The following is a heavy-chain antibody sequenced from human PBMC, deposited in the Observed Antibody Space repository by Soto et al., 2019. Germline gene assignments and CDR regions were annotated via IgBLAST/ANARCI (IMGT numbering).Heavy chain of an antibody. J-gene: IGHJ4*02. Sequence: QVQLVQSGAEVKKPGASVKVSCKASGYTFSGSVMHWVRQAPGQGLEWMGWINADNGNTKYSQKFQGRGTMTWDTSAGTAYMELSSLRSEDTAIYYCASEIDATTATSLDYWGQGTLVTVSS. D-gene: IGHD4-17*01. CDR2: INADNGNT. CDR1: GYTFSGSV. CDR3: ASEIDATTATSLDY. V-gene: IGHV1-3*01.